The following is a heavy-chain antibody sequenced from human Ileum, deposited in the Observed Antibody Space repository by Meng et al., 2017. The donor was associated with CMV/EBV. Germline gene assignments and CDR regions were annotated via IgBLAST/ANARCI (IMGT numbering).Heavy chain of an antibody. CDR2: VYYSGST. CDR3: ARQIRRNIGDYFDF. Sequence: GGSISSSGYSWGWIRQPPGKGLEWIGNVYYSGSTFHNPSLKSRVTMSVDTSKNQFSLKVSSVTAADTAMYYCARQIRRNIGDYFDFWGQGTLVTVSS. D-gene: IGHD1-14*01. J-gene: IGHJ4*02. CDR1: GGSISSSGYS. V-gene: IGHV4-39*01.